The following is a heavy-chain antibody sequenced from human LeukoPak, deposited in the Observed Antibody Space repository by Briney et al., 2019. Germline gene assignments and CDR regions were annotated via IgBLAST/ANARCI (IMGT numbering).Heavy chain of an antibody. J-gene: IGHJ4*02. CDR2: INHSGST. V-gene: IGHV4-34*01. CDR3: ARAQGRWLQLRFFDY. D-gene: IGHD5-24*01. CDR1: GGAFSGYY. Sequence: SETLSLTCAVYGGAFSGYYWSWIRQPPGKGLEWIGEINHSGSTNYNPSLKSRVTISVDTSKNQFSLKLSAVTAADTAVYYCARAQGRWLQLRFFDYWGQGTLVTVSS.